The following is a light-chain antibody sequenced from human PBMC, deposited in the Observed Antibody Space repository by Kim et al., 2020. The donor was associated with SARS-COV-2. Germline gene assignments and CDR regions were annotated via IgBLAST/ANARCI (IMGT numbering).Light chain of an antibody. V-gene: IGKV1-5*01. CDR2: DAS. Sequence: DIQMTQSPSTLSASVGDRVTITCRASQSIRSWLAWYQQKPEKAPKLLIYDASSLESGVPSRFSGGGSGTEFTLTISSLQPDDVATYYCQQYNSYSRRFGQGTKVEIK. CDR3: QQYNSYSRR. CDR1: QSIRSW. J-gene: IGKJ1*01.